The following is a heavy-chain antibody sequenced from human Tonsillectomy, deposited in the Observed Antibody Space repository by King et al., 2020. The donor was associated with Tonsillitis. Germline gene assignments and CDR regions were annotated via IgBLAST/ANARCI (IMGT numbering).Heavy chain of an antibody. CDR2: VYYSGST. CDR3: ARLYYDFPYGMDV. V-gene: IGHV4-59*01. Sequence: QLQESGPGLVKPSETLSLTCTVSGGPLTGYYWNWIRQSPGKGLEWIGYVYYSGSTNYNPSLQGRVTMSVDTSKNQFSLRVHSLTAADSAGYYCARLYYDFPYGMDVWGRGTTVTVSS. J-gene: IGHJ6*02. D-gene: IGHD3-3*01. CDR1: GGPLTGYY.